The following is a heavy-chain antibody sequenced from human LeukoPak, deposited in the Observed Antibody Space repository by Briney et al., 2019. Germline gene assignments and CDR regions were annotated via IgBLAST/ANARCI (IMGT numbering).Heavy chain of an antibody. CDR2: IHPSGIT. D-gene: IGHD3-10*01. J-gene: IGHJ4*02. V-gene: IGHV4-4*07. CDR3: ARDLLPYYYGSAPGY. Sequence: PSETLSLTCTVSGASINKDYWAWIRQPAGKGLEWIGRIHPSGITHQNPSLRGRVTMSIDASKNQFSLNLSSVTAADTAVYYCARDLLPYYYGSAPGYWGQGTLVTVSS. CDR1: GASINKDY.